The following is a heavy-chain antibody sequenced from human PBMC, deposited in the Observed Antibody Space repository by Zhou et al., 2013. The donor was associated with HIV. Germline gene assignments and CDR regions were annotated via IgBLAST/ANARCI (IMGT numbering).Heavy chain of an antibody. CDR2: IIPILGIA. J-gene: IGHJ6*03. D-gene: IGHD5-12*01. CDR3: ASWYGYSGYDSSLYYYYYMDV. CDR1: GGTFSSYA. V-gene: IGHV1-69*04. Sequence: QVQLVQSGAEVKKPGSSVKVSCKASGGTFSSYAISWVRQAPGQGLEWMGRIIPILGIANYAQKFQGRVTITADKSTSTAYMELSSLRSEDTAVYYCASWYGYSGYDSSLYYYYYMDVWGKGTTVTVSS.